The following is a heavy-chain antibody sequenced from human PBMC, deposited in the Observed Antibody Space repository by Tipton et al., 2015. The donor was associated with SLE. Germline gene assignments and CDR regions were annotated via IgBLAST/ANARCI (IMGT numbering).Heavy chain of an antibody. D-gene: IGHD4-11*01. CDR3: ARAQGVTTGYFDY. CDR1: GFTFSNYP. CDR2: ISYDGSNK. V-gene: IGHV3-30*04. J-gene: IGHJ4*02. Sequence: SLRLSCTASGFTFSNYPMSWVRQAPGKGLEWVAVISYDGSNKYYADSVKGRFTISRDNSKNTLYLQMNSLRAEDTAVYYCARAQGVTTGYFDYWGQGTLVTVSS.